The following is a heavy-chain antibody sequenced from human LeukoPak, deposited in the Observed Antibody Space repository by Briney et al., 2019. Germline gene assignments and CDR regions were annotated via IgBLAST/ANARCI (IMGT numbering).Heavy chain of an antibody. D-gene: IGHD6-13*01. CDR3: AAAASPWYFDY. J-gene: IGHJ4*02. Sequence: GASVKVSRKASGYTFTSYYMHWVRQAPGQGLEWMGIINPSGGSTGYAQKFQGRVTMTRDTSTSTVYMELSSLRSEDTAVYYCAAAASPWYFDYWGQGTLVTVSS. CDR2: INPSGGST. V-gene: IGHV1-46*01. CDR1: GYTFTSYY.